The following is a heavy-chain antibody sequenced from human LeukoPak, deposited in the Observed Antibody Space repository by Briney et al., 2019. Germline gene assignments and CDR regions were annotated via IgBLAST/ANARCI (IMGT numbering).Heavy chain of an antibody. J-gene: IGHJ5*02. D-gene: IGHD1-26*01. CDR3: TTAIVGVTTWFDP. CDR1: GFTLSNAY. Sequence: GGSLRLSCAASGFTLSNAYMSWVRQAPGKGLEWVGRIKNKTNGGTTDYAAPVKGRFTISRDDSKNTLYLQMNSLKTEDTAVYYCTTAIVGVTTWFDPWGQGTLVTVSS. V-gene: IGHV3-15*01. CDR2: IKNKTNGGTT.